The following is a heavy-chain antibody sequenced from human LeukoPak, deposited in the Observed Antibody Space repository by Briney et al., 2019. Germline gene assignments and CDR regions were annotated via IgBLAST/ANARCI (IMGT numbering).Heavy chain of an antibody. D-gene: IGHD3-9*01. Sequence: PGGSLRLSCAASGFTFSSYAMSWVRQAPGKGLEWVSSISSSSSYIYYADSVKGRFTISRDNAKNSLYLQMNSLRAEDTAVYYCARDRSDILTAYYFDYWGQGTLVTVSS. CDR1: GFTFSSYA. CDR2: ISSSSSYI. J-gene: IGHJ4*02. CDR3: ARDRSDILTAYYFDY. V-gene: IGHV3-21*01.